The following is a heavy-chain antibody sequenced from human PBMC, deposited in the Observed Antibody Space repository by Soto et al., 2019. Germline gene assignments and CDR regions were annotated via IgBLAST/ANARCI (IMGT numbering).Heavy chain of an antibody. CDR3: ARHVDTAINFDY. D-gene: IGHD5-18*01. V-gene: IGHV4-34*01. CDR2: INHSGST. J-gene: IGHJ4*02. Sequence: WTWIRQPPGKGLEWIGEINHSGSTNYNPSLKSRVTISVDTSKNQFSLKLSSVTAADTAVYFCARHVDTAINFDYWGQGTLVTVSS.